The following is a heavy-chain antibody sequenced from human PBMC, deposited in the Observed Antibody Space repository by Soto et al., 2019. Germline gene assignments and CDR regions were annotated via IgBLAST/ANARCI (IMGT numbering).Heavy chain of an antibody. CDR3: ARAYCSGGSCYSVYYYYYYMDV. V-gene: IGHV4-31*03. CDR1: GGSISSGGYY. Sequence: SETLSLTCTVSGGSISSGGYYWSWIRQHPGKGLEWIGYIYYSGSTYYNPSLKSRVTISVDTSKNQFSLKLSSVTAADTAVYYCARAYCSGGSCYSVYYYYYYMDVWGKGTTVTVSS. CDR2: IYYSGST. D-gene: IGHD2-15*01. J-gene: IGHJ6*03.